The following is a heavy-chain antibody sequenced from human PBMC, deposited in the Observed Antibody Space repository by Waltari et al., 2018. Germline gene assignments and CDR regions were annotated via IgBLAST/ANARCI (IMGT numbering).Heavy chain of an antibody. CDR3: ARHIYSSGWNYYCAH. CDR1: GYTFTGYW. D-gene: IGHD2-15*01. J-gene: IGHJ4*02. Sequence: EVQLVQSGAAVKQPGQSLRISCKGSGYTFTGYWVAWVRQTSGKGLKWVGEINPEGSDIKYSPSFPGQLIISVNKSINTAYLQWSCLKASDTAMYYCARHIYSSGWNYYCAHWGQGTLVTVAS. CDR2: INPEGSDI. V-gene: IGHV5-51*01.